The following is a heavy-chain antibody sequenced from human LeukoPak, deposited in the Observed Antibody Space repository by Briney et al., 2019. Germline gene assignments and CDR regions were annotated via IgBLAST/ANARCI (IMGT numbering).Heavy chain of an antibody. D-gene: IGHD6-6*01. CDR3: ARPSGRVTVGNSSNI. CDR1: GGSISSSSYF. Sequence: SETLSLTCTVSGGSISSSSYFWGWIRQPPGKGLEWIGSIHYSGSTYYNPSLRSRVTISVDTSENQISLKLTSVTAADTAVYYCARPSGRVTVGNSSNIWGQGTLVTVSS. CDR2: IHYSGST. J-gene: IGHJ4*02. V-gene: IGHV4-39*01.